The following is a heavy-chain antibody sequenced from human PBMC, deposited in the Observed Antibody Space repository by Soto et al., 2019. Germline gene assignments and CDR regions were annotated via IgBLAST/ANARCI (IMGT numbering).Heavy chain of an antibody. J-gene: IGHJ5*02. CDR3: ARLYGLGGGYWFEP. V-gene: IGHV4-59*08. D-gene: IGHD3-16*01. Sequence: PSETLSLTCTVSGGSISSYYWSWIRQPPGKGLEWIGYIYYSGSTNYNPSLKSRVTISVDTSKNQFSLKLSSVTAADTAIYYCARLYGLGGGYWFEPWGQGTLVTVSS. CDR2: IYYSGST. CDR1: GGSISSYY.